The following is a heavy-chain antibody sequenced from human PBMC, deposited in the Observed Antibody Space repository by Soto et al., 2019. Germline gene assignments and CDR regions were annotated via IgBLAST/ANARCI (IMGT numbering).Heavy chain of an antibody. CDR3: ANEPHYY. CDR2: INPSFGGT. CDR1: GYSFTSYY. V-gene: IGHV1-46*04. J-gene: IGHJ6*01. Sequence: ASVKDPCKASGYSFTSYYMHWGRQSPGQGREWIGVINPSFGGTTYTQKLQGRVTMTRDTSTSTGYIALSSLRSEDTAEYYCANEPHYY.